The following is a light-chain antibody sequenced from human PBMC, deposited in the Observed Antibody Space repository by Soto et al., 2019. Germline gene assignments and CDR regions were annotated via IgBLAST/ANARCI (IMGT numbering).Light chain of an antibody. CDR1: QSINNN. CDR3: QKYDDSPFT. Sequence: EIVMTQSPATLSVSPGERATLSCRASQSINNNLAWYQQKRDQSPRLLIYGASSRTTGTPARFSGSGYETDFTLTITSCQCEDLAIYYCQKYDDSPFTFGGGTTVEIK. J-gene: IGKJ4*01. CDR2: GAS. V-gene: IGKV3-15*01.